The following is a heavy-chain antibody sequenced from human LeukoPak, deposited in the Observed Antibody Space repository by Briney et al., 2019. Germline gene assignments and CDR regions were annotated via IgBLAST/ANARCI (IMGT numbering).Heavy chain of an antibody. CDR2: ISDDGGST. CDR1: GFTFNNYA. D-gene: IGHD1-26*01. V-gene: IGHV3-23*01. J-gene: IGHJ4*02. CDR3: AKTTRPLGALDY. Sequence: PGGSLRLSCAASGFTFNNYAINWVRQAPGKGLEWVSGISDDGGSTNYADSVKGRFTVSRDNSKNTLFLRMNSLRAEDTAVYYCAKTTRPLGALDYWGQGTLVTVSS.